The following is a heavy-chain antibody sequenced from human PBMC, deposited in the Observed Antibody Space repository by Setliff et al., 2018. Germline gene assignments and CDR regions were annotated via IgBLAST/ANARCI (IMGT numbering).Heavy chain of an antibody. CDR2: INPKSGGT. CDR1: GYSFTDYY. Sequence: ASVKVSCKASGYSFTDYYMHWVRQVPGRGLEWMGWINPKSGGTRYAKKLQGRVTMTRDTSISTAYMELSSLRSDDTAVYYCARDGISWLMWFDPWGQGTLVTVSS. D-gene: IGHD3-16*01. J-gene: IGHJ5*02. V-gene: IGHV1-2*02. CDR3: ARDGISWLMWFDP.